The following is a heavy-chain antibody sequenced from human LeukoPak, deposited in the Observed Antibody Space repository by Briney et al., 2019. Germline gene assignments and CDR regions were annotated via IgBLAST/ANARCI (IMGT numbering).Heavy chain of an antibody. V-gene: IGHV3-15*01. J-gene: IGHJ4*02. CDR1: GFTFSNAW. CDR2: IKSKTDGGTT. Sequence: GGSLRLSCAASGFTFSNAWMSWVRQAPGKGLEWVGRIKSKTDGGTTDYVAPVKGRFTISRDDSKNTLYLQMNSLKTEDTAVYYCTTVPENYYDSSGYYVNDYWGQGTLVTVSS. CDR3: TTVPENYYDSSGYYVNDY. D-gene: IGHD3-22*01.